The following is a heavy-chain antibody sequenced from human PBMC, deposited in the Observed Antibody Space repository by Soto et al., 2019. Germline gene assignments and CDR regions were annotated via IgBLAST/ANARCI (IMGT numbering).Heavy chain of an antibody. CDR3: ARGGYCSGGSCYSWADAFDI. Sequence: QVQLVESGGGVVQPGRSLRLSCAASGFTFSSYAMHWVRQAPGKGLEWVAVISYDGSNKYYADSVKGRFTISRDNSKNTLYLQMNSLRAEDTAVYYCARGGYCSGGSCYSWADAFDIWGQGTMVTVSS. D-gene: IGHD2-15*01. CDR2: ISYDGSNK. CDR1: GFTFSSYA. V-gene: IGHV3-30-3*01. J-gene: IGHJ3*02.